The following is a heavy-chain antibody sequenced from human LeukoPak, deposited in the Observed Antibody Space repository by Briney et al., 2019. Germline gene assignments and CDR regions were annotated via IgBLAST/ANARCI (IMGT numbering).Heavy chain of an antibody. Sequence: GGSLRLSCSASGFTFSNYWMSWVRRAPGKGLEWVGNAKGDGSENYYVDSVNGRFTISRDNGKKSLYLQMNSLRVEDTAVYYCVRDISSGWTFDIWGQGTMVIVSS. V-gene: IGHV3-7*04. D-gene: IGHD6-19*01. CDR3: VRDISSGWTFDI. CDR1: GFTFSNYW. CDR2: AKGDGSEN. J-gene: IGHJ3*02.